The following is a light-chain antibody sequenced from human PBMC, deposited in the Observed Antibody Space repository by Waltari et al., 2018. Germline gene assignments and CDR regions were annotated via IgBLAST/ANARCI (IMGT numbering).Light chain of an antibody. CDR2: AAS. CDR1: QGVSTY. CDR3: QQYHDYPWT. V-gene: IGKV1-8*01. Sequence: AIRMTQSPSSLSPSIGDRVTISCRASQGVSTYLAWYQQKPGKAPSLLIHAASTLQSGVPSRFSGSGTGTDFTLTITCLQSEDFATYYCQQYHDYPWTFGQGTKVEI. J-gene: IGKJ1*01.